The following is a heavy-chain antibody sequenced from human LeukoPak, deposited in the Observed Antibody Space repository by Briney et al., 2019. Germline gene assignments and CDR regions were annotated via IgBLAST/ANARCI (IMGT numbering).Heavy chain of an antibody. D-gene: IGHD6-19*01. CDR3: ARFGSGWHYFDY. V-gene: IGHV4-59*08. CDR1: GGSISSYY. Sequence: SETLSLTCTVSGGSISSYYWSWIRQPPGKGLEWIGYFYDSGSSNYNPFFKSRVTISVETSRNQFSLKLSSVTAADTAVYYCARFGSGWHYFDYWGQGTLVTVSS. CDR2: FYDSGSS. J-gene: IGHJ4*02.